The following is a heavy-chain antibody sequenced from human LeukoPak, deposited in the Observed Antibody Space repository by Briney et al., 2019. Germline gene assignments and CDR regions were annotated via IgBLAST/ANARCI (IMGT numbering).Heavy chain of an antibody. CDR2: ISPSGDIT. CDR3: ALAAAASSFDY. D-gene: IGHD6-13*01. Sequence: GGSLRLSCAASGLTFSNHGMNWVRQAPGKGLEWVSGISPSGDITYYADSVKGRFTISRDNSKNTLYLQMNSLRAEDTAVYYCALAAAASSFDYWGQGTLVTVSS. CDR1: GLTFSNHG. J-gene: IGHJ4*02. V-gene: IGHV3-23*01.